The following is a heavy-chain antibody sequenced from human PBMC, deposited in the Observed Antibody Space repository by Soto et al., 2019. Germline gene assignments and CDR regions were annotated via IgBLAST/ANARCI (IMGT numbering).Heavy chain of an antibody. CDR3: ARDFSRAYYFDY. V-gene: IGHV1-2*02. CDR2: INPNSGGT. J-gene: IGHJ4*02. D-gene: IGHD3-3*01. CDR1: GYTFTGYY. Sequence: QVPLVQSGAEVKKPGASVKVSCKASGYTFTGYYMHWVRQAPGQGLEWMGWINPNSGGTNYAQKFQGRVTMTRDTSISPASMKLSRLRSDDTAVYYCARDFSRAYYFDYCGQGALVTVSS.